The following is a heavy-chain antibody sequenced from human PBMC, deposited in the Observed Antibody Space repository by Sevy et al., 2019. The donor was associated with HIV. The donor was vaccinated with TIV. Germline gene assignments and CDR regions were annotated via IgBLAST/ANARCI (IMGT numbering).Heavy chain of an antibody. V-gene: IGHV3-21*01. D-gene: IGHD3-16*01. Sequence: GESLMISCAASGFTFSSYSMNWVRQAPGKGLEWVSSISSSSSYIYYADSVKGRFTISRDNAKNSLYLQMNSLRAEDTAVYYCARVLGVSYYMDVWGKGTTVTVSS. CDR3: ARVLGVSYYMDV. J-gene: IGHJ6*03. CDR2: ISSSSSYI. CDR1: GFTFSSYS.